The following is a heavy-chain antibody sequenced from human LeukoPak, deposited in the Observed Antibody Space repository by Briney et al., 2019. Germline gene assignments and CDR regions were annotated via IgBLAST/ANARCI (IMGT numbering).Heavy chain of an antibody. V-gene: IGHV3-66*01. Sequence: PGGSLRLSCAASGFTVSSNYMSWVRQAPGKGLEWVSVIYSGGSTYYADSVKGRFTISRDNSKNTLYLQMNSLRAEDTAVYYCAKDGLLWFGELLPRRSPYGTDVWGQGTTVTVSS. CDR2: IYSGGST. CDR3: AKDGLLWFGELLPRRSPYGTDV. D-gene: IGHD3-10*01. CDR1: GFTVSSNY. J-gene: IGHJ6*02.